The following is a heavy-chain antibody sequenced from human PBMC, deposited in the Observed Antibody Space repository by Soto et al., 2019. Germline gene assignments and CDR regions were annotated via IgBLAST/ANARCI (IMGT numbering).Heavy chain of an antibody. V-gene: IGHV4-4*02. D-gene: IGHD5-12*01. CDR3: ASRDPGNSVDY. CDR1: GGSFTSNNW. CDR2: IYRTGST. J-gene: IGHJ4*02. Sequence: PSETLSLTCAVSGGSFTSNNWWTWVRQPPGQGLEWIGEIYRTGSTNYNPSLKSRVTISLDKSENQFSLKVTSLTAAGTAVYYCASRDPGNSVDYWGQGNLVTVSS.